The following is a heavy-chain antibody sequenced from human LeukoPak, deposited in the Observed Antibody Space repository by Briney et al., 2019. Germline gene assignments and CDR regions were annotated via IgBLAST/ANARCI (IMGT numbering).Heavy chain of an antibody. CDR2: IYPGDSDT. Sequence: GESLKISCKGSGYSFTSYWIGWVRQLPGKGLGWMRIIYPGDSDTRYSPSFQGQVTISADKSISTAYLQWSSLKASDTAMYYCARLIMVRGASDYYYYYMDVWGKGTTVTVSS. J-gene: IGHJ6*03. CDR1: GYSFTSYW. CDR3: ARLIMVRGASDYYYYYMDV. V-gene: IGHV5-51*01. D-gene: IGHD3-10*01.